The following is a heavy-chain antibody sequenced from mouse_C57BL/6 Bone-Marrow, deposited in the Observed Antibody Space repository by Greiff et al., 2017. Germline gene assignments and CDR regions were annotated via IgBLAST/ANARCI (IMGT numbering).Heavy chain of an antibody. Sequence: VKLQQSGAELVKPGASVQMSCKASGYTFTTYPLEWMKQNHGKSLEWIGNFHPYNDDTKYNEKFKGKATLTVEKSSSTVYLELSRLISDDSAVYYCARSDYGSSRYWYFDVWGTGTTVTVSS. J-gene: IGHJ1*03. D-gene: IGHD1-1*01. V-gene: IGHV1-47*01. CDR2: FHPYNDDT. CDR3: ARSDYGSSRYWYFDV. CDR1: GYTFTTYP.